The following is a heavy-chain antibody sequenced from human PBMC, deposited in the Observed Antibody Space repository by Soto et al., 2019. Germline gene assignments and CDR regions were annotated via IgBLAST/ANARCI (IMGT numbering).Heavy chain of an antibody. D-gene: IGHD3-22*01. CDR1: GLTLSNSW. J-gene: IGHJ4*01. CDR2: VKSVAHGGTT. V-gene: IGHV3-15*07. Sequence: GSLRLACAASGLTLSNSWVDGVRQATREGLEWVGRVKSVAHGGTTDFAESVKGRFVISRDDSNNMVYLQMNSLRIEDTAVYYCTTDSYSSVTLVRFDYWGHGTLVTVSS. CDR3: TTDSYSSVTLVRFDY.